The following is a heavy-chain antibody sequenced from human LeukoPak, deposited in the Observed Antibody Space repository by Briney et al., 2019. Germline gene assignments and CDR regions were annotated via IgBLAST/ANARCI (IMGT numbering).Heavy chain of an antibody. J-gene: IGHJ4*02. D-gene: IGHD3-22*01. CDR1: GGSFSGYY. CDR3: ARGGLTYYYDSSGYALLY. Sequence: SETLSLTCAVYGGSFSGYYWSWIRQPPGKGLEWIGEINHSGSTNYNPSLKSRVTISVDTSKNQFSLKLSSVTAADTAVYYCARGGLTYYYDSSGYALLYWGQGTLVTVSS. CDR2: INHSGST. V-gene: IGHV4-34*01.